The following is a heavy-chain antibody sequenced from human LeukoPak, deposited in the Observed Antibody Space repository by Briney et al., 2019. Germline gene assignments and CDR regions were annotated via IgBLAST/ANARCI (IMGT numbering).Heavy chain of an antibody. Sequence: SETLSLTCTVSGGSISGYYWSWIRQPPGKGLEWIGYIFYSGSTNYNPSLKSRVTISVDTSKNQFSLKLSSVTAADTAVYYCARGELHLLFAYWGQGTLVTVSS. CDR3: ARGELHLLFAY. J-gene: IGHJ4*02. V-gene: IGHV4-59*01. D-gene: IGHD3-10*01. CDR2: IFYSGST. CDR1: GGSISGYY.